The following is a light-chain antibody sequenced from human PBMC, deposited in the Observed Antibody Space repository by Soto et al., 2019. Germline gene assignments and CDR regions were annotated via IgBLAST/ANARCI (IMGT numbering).Light chain of an antibody. CDR3: QQYNTWHRT. J-gene: IGKJ1*01. Sequence: IVMTQSPGTLSLSAGDRATLSCRASQSITTHLAWYQQRPGQAPRLLIYHSSTRATGVPTRFSGSGSGTDFTLTINSLQSEDIAVYYCQQYNTWHRTFGQGTKVDI. V-gene: IGKV3-15*01. CDR2: HSS. CDR1: QSITTH.